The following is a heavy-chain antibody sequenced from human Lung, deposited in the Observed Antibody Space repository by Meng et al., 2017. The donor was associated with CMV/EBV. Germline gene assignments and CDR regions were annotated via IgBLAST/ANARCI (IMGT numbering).Heavy chain of an antibody. J-gene: IGHJ6*02. CDR1: GYTFTAYY. CDR3: ARERLLREPPYYGMDV. V-gene: IGHV1-2*02. Sequence: ASVKVSCKASGYTFTAYYMHWVRQAPGQGLEWMGWINPSSGGTIYAQNFQGRVTMTTDTSNSTAYMEVSRLTSDDTAVYYCARERLLREPPYYGMDVWGQGTTVTFSS. D-gene: IGHD3-10*01. CDR2: INPSSGGT.